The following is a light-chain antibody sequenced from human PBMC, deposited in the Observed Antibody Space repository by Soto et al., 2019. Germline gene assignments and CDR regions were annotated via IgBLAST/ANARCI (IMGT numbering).Light chain of an antibody. CDR3: QQRSDWLST. Sequence: EIVLTQSPATLSLSPGDRATLSCRASQSVGSYLGWYQQRPGQAPRLLIYDASNRAIGIPARFSGSGSGSEFTLTISSLEPEDFAVYYCQQRSDWLSTFGGGTKLEIK. CDR1: QSVGSY. CDR2: DAS. V-gene: IGKV3-11*02. J-gene: IGKJ4*01.